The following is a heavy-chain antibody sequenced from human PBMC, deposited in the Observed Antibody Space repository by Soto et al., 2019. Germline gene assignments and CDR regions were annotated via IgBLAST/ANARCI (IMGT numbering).Heavy chain of an antibody. D-gene: IGHD4-17*01. CDR1: GDTFSRHT. V-gene: IGHV1-69*02. CDR2: IIPILGIA. CDR3: AGVAEMGTVPKDYSYYMDV. Sequence: QVQLVQSGAEVKKPGSSVKGSCKASGDTFSRHTISWVRQAPGQGLEWMGRIIPILGIANYAQKFQGSVTITADKSTSTAYMDLSSLRSEDTAVYYCAGVAEMGTVPKDYSYYMDVWGKGTTVTVSS. J-gene: IGHJ6*03.